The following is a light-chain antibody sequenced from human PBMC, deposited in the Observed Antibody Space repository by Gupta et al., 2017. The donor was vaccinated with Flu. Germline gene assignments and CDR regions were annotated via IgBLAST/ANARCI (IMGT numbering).Light chain of an antibody. CDR2: DVS. Sequence: SDVGGYNYVYWYQQHPGKAPKLMIYDVSNRPSGVSNRFSGSKSGNTASLTISGLQAEDEADYYCSSYTSSSTLESVFGTGTKVTVL. V-gene: IGLV2-14*04. CDR3: SSYTSSSTLESV. CDR1: SDVGGYNY. J-gene: IGLJ1*01.